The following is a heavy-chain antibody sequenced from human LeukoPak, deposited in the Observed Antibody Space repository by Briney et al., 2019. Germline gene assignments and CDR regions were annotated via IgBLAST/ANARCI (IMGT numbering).Heavy chain of an antibody. CDR2: ISWNSGSI. D-gene: IGHD6-19*01. V-gene: IGHV3-9*01. CDR3: AKDDAAVAGTLSWFDP. CDR1: GFTFDDYA. J-gene: IGHJ5*02. Sequence: AGGSLRLSCAASGFTFDDYAMHWVRQAPGKGLEWVSGISWNSGSIGYADSVKGRFTISRDNAKNSLYLQMNSLRAEDTALYYCAKDDAAVAGTLSWFDPWGQGTLVTVSS.